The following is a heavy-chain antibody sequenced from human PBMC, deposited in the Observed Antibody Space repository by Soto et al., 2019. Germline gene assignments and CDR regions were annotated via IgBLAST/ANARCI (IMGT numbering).Heavy chain of an antibody. Sequence: PGGSLRLSCEASGFTFRNYDMHWVRQGTGKGLEWVSGISAAGDPDYADSVEGRFTISRENAQNSFFLQMNSLRVGDTAVYYCARHGPRVYYDNSDYYYYGMDVWGQGTTVTVSS. J-gene: IGHJ6*02. D-gene: IGHD3-22*01. V-gene: IGHV3-13*05. CDR2: ISAAGDP. CDR3: ARHGPRVYYDNSDYYYYGMDV. CDR1: GFTFRNYD.